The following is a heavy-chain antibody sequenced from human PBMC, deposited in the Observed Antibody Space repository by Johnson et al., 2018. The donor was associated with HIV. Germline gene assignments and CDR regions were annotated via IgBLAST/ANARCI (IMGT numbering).Heavy chain of an antibody. D-gene: IGHD6-19*01. J-gene: IGHJ3*02. CDR1: GFTFSTYA. CDR2: ISYDGSNK. Sequence: VQLVESGGGVVQPGRSLRLSCAASGFTFSTYAIHWVRQAPGKGLEWVAIISYDGSNKYYAASVKGRFTISRDNSKNTLYLQMNSLRAEDTAVYYCARVQWLILDAFDIWGQGTMVTVSS. V-gene: IGHV3-30-3*01. CDR3: ARVQWLILDAFDI.